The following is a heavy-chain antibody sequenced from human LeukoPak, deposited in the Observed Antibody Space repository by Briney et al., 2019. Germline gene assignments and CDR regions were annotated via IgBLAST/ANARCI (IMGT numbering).Heavy chain of an antibody. D-gene: IGHD6-13*01. CDR1: GYTFTGYY. CDR2: INPNSGGT. Sequence: ASVKVSCKASGYTFTGYYMHWVRQAPGQGLEWMGWINPNSGGTNYAQKFQGRVTMTRDTSISTAYMELSRLRSDDTAVYYCARDRPIAAAGRGGYYFDYWGQGTLVTVSS. J-gene: IGHJ4*02. V-gene: IGHV1-2*02. CDR3: ARDRPIAAAGRGGYYFDY.